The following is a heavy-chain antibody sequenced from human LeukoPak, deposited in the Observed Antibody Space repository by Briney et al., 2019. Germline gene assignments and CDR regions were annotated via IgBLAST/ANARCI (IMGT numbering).Heavy chain of an antibody. CDR3: ESAPYSSGWYAKGYYFDY. Sequence: GGSLRLSCAADRFTFSDYYMSWIRQAPGKGLEWVSYISSSGSTIYYADSVKGRFTISRDNAKNSLYLQMNRLRGHDLVVEYCESAPYSSGWYAKGYYFDYWGQGTLVTVSS. CDR1: RFTFSDYY. V-gene: IGHV3-11*04. J-gene: IGHJ4*02. D-gene: IGHD6-19*01. CDR2: ISSSGSTI.